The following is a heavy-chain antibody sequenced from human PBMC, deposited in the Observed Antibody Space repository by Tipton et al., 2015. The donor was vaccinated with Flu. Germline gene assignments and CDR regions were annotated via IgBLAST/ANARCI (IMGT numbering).Heavy chain of an antibody. CDR2: IFYSGSFSGGST. Sequence: TLSLTCTVSGGSISSTYYWGWIRQPPGKGLEWIGSIFYSGSFSGGSTYYNPSLKSRVTISVDTSKNQFSLKLSSVTAADTAVYYCARSLVVVMGGGFDYWGQGTLVTVSS. CDR3: ARSLVVVMGGGFDY. J-gene: IGHJ4*02. CDR1: GGSISSTYY. V-gene: IGHV4-39*07. D-gene: IGHD3-22*01.